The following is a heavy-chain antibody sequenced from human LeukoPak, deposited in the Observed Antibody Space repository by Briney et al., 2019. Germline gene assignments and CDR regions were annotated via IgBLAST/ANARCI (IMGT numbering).Heavy chain of an antibody. D-gene: IGHD1-7*01. CDR1: GDSVSSNSAA. CDR3: ARLDANFADF. J-gene: IGHJ4*02. Sequence: SQTLSLTCAISGDSVSSNSAAWNWIRQSPSRGLEGLGRTYYRSRWYNDYAVSVKSRISIRPDTSRNQFSLQLDSVTPEDTAVYYCARLDANFADFWGQGTLVTVSS. V-gene: IGHV6-1*01. CDR2: TYYRSRWYN.